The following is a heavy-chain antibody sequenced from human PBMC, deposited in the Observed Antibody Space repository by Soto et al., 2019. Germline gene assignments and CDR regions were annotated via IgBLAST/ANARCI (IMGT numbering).Heavy chain of an antibody. D-gene: IGHD5-12*01. CDR2: IYYRGNA. CDR3: PRLDGLATMSYYFDF. V-gene: IGHV4-34*01. CDR1: VASFSGYY. Sequence: PRETLSLTSVVYVASFSGYYWSWIRPPPGRGLEWIVSIYYRGNAYYNPPLQTRVTISLDKSKSQFSLKLISVAAADSAVYFCPRLDGLATMSYYFDFWGPGALVTVSS. J-gene: IGHJ4*02.